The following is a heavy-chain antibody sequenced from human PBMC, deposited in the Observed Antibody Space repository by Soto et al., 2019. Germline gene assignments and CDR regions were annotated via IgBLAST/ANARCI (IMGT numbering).Heavy chain of an antibody. V-gene: IGHV3-15*01. CDR2: IKSKTDGGTT. J-gene: IGHJ3*02. Sequence: NPGGSLRLSCAASGFTFSNAWMSWVRQAPGKGLEWVGRIKSKTDGGTTDYAAPVKGRFTISRDDSKNTLYLQMNSLKTEDTAVYYCTTDSPRAYCGGDCSLIDAFDIWGQGTMVTVSS. D-gene: IGHD2-21*02. CDR3: TTDSPRAYCGGDCSLIDAFDI. CDR1: GFTFSNAW.